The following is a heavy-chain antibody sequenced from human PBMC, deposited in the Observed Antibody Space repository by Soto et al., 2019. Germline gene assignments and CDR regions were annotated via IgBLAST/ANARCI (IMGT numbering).Heavy chain of an antibody. J-gene: IGHJ6*02. D-gene: IGHD6-13*01. Sequence: SETRSLTWSVSGFSISNNSWWTCFRQPPGKGLEWVGDIYHTGITNYSPSLKSRVTISVDNSKNQFSLRLTSVTAADTAVYYCARFSSSGLYYYFGMDVWGQGTTVTVS. CDR3: ARFSSSGLYYYFGMDV. CDR2: IYHTGIT. V-gene: IGHV4-4*02. CDR1: GFSISNNSW.